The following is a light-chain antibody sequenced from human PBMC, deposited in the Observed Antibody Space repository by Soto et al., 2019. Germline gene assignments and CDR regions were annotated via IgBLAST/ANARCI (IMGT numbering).Light chain of an antibody. J-gene: IGKJ4*01. CDR1: QGVTRW. CDR2: TAS. V-gene: IGKV1-12*01. CDR3: QQANTFPLT. Sequence: DIQLTQSPSSVSASIGDRVTMTCRASQGVTRWLAWYQQKPGRAPKLLIYTASSLQSGVPSRFSASGSGTDFTLTIRSLQPEDFATYYCQQANTFPLTFGGGTKVDIK.